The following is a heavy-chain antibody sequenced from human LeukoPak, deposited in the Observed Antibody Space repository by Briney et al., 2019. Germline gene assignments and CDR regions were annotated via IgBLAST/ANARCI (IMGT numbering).Heavy chain of an antibody. CDR3: ARDPDDYGDPQVSYNWFDP. CDR2: ISSSSSYI. Sequence: KAGGSLRLSCAASGFTFSSYSMNWVRQAPGKGLEWFSSISSSSSYIYYADSVKGRFTISRDNAKNSLYLQMNSLRAEDTAVYYCARDPDDYGDPQVSYNWFDPWGQGTLVTVSS. CDR1: GFTFSSYS. J-gene: IGHJ5*02. D-gene: IGHD4-17*01. V-gene: IGHV3-21*01.